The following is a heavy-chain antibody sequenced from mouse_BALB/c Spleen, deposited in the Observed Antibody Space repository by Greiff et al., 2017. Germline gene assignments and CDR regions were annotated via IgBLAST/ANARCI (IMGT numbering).Heavy chain of an antibody. Sequence: EVQLQESGPGLVKPSQSLSLTCTVTGYSITSDYASYWIRQIPGNLLEWMGYISYSGSTSYNPSLKSRISITRDTSKNQFCLQLNSVTTEDTATYDCARRGAKNAMEYWGEGTSGTVSS. CDR2: ISYSGST. V-gene: IGHV3-2*02. CDR3: ARRGAKNAMEY. CDR1: GYSITSDYA. J-gene: IGHJ4*01.